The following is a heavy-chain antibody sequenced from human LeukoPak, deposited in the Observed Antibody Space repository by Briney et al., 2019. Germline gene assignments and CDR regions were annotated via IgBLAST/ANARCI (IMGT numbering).Heavy chain of an antibody. CDR3: AKDRSYYDSSGYLPGAFDI. V-gene: IGHV3-23*01. CDR2: ISGSGGST. Sequence: GGTLRLSCAASGFTFSSYGMSWVRQAPGKGLEWVSAISGSGGSTYYADSVKGRFIFSRDNSKNTLYLQMNSLRAEDTAVYYCAKDRSYYDSSGYLPGAFDIWGQGTMVTVSS. D-gene: IGHD3-22*01. J-gene: IGHJ3*02. CDR1: GFTFSSYG.